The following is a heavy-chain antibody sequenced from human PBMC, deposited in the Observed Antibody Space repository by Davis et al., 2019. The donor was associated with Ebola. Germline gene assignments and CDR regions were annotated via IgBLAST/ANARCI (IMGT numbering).Heavy chain of an antibody. CDR2: MNPNSGNT. J-gene: IGHJ4*02. V-gene: IGHV1-8*01. D-gene: IGHD2-8*01. Sequence: AASVKVSCKASGYTFTSHDISWVRQATGQGLEWMGRMNPNSGNTGYAQKFQGRITMTRNTPISTAYMELSSLRSEDTAVYYCARTYCINGVCHNDFDYWGQGTLVTVSS. CDR3: ARTYCINGVCHNDFDY. CDR1: GYTFTSHD.